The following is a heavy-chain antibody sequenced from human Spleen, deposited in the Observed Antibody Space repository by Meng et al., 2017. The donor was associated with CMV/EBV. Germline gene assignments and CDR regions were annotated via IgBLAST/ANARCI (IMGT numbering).Heavy chain of an antibody. CDR2: IYYSGST. J-gene: IGHJ4*02. Sequence: LHKPDPGLVNHSQTLPLPCTVSGAAMRGGDYSWSCIRQPPGKGLEWIGYIYYSGSTYSHPSLKSRVTISVDTSKNQFSLKLSSVTAADTAVYYCAREFYGDYFIDYWGQGTLVTVSS. V-gene: IGHV4-30-4*08. CDR1: GAAMRGGDYS. D-gene: IGHD4-17*01. CDR3: AREFYGDYFIDY.